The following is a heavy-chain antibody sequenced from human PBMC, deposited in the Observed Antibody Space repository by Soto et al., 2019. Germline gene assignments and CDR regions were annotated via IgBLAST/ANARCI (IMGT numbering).Heavy chain of an antibody. V-gene: IGHV4-61*01. J-gene: IGHJ4*02. CDR3: ARRITVAGKGYFDY. CDR2: VYYSGTT. Sequence: SETLSLTCTVSGDSVSSNSFYWSWIRQPPGKGLEWIGYVYYSGTTNYNPPLKSRVTISLDTSKNQFSLKLTSVTAADTAVYYCARRITVAGKGYFDYWGQGTLVTVSS. D-gene: IGHD6-19*01. CDR1: GDSVSSNSFY.